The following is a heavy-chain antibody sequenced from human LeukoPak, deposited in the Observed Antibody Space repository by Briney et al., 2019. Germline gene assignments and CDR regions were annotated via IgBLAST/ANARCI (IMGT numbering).Heavy chain of an antibody. CDR2: IYTSGST. D-gene: IGHD3-22*01. CDR1: GGSISSGSYY. V-gene: IGHV4-61*02. J-gene: IGHJ3*02. CDR3: ARGRYYDSARGFDAFDI. Sequence: KPSETLSLTCTVSGGSISSGSYYWSWIRQPAGKGLEWIGRIYTSGSTNYNPSLKSRVTISVDTSKNQFSLKLTSVTAADTAVYYCARGRYYDSARGFDAFDIWGQGTMVTVSS.